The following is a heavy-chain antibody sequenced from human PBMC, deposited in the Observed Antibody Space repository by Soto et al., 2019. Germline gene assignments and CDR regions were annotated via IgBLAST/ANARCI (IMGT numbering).Heavy chain of an antibody. CDR1: GGSISSYY. CDR2: IYYSGST. CDR3: ARLELLWFGEPHDYYYGMDV. J-gene: IGHJ6*02. D-gene: IGHD3-10*01. Sequence: PSETLSLTCTVSGGSISSYYWSWIRQPPGKGLEWIGYIYYSGSTNYNPSLKSRVTISVDTSKNQFSLKLSSVTAADTAVYYCARLELLWFGEPHDYYYGMDVWGQGTTVTVSS. V-gene: IGHV4-59*08.